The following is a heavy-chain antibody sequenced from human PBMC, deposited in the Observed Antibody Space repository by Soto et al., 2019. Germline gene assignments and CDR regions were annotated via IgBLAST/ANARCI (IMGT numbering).Heavy chain of an antibody. CDR2: ISGSGGST. Sequence: PGGSLRLSCAASGFTFSSYAMSWVRQAPGKGLEWVSAISGSGGSTYYADSVKGRFTISRDNSKNTLYLQMNSLRAEDTAVYYCAKDLYRGRYSSSSPFDYWGQGTLVTVSS. CDR1: GFTFSSYA. D-gene: IGHD6-6*01. V-gene: IGHV3-23*01. J-gene: IGHJ4*02. CDR3: AKDLYRGRYSSSSPFDY.